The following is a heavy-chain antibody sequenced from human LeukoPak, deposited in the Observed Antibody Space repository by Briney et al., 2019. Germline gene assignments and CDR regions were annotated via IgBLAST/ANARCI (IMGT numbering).Heavy chain of an antibody. J-gene: IGHJ5*02. CDR1: GGSISSGGYY. CDR2: IYYSGST. CDR3: ARGSVRGVSEFDP. D-gene: IGHD3-10*01. V-gene: IGHV4-31*03. Sequence: PSETLSLTCTVFGGSISSGGYYWSWIRQHPGKGLEWIGYIYYSGSTYYNPSLKSRVTISVDTSKNQFSLKLSSVTAADTAVYYCARGSVRGVSEFDPWGQGTLVTVSS.